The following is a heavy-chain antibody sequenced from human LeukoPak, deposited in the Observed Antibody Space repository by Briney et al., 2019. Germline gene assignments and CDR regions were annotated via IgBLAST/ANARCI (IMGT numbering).Heavy chain of an antibody. D-gene: IGHD4-17*01. Sequence: KPSETLSLTCAVYGGSFSGYYWSWIRQPPGKGLEWIGEINHSGSTNYNPPLKSRVTISVDTPKNQFSLKLSSVTAADTAVYYCARGDYGGSGYWGQGTLVTVSS. CDR2: INHSGST. V-gene: IGHV4-34*01. CDR3: ARGDYGGSGY. J-gene: IGHJ4*02. CDR1: GGSFSGYY.